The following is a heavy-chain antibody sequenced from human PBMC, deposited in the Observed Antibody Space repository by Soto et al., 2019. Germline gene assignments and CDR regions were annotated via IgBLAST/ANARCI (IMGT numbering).Heavy chain of an antibody. V-gene: IGHV3-15*01. Sequence: EVQLVESGGGLVQPGGSLRLSCAASGFTFSNAWMSWVRQAPGKGLEWVGRIKSKTDGGTTDYAAPVKGRFTISRDDSKNTLYLQMNSLKTEDTAVYYCTTEYYDFWSGYYTRGWFDPWGQGTLVTVSS. J-gene: IGHJ5*02. D-gene: IGHD3-3*01. CDR1: GFTFSNAW. CDR3: TTEYYDFWSGYYTRGWFDP. CDR2: IKSKTDGGTT.